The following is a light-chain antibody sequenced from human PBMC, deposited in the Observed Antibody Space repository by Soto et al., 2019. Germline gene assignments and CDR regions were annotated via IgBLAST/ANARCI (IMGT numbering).Light chain of an antibody. Sequence: DIQMAQSPSTLSASVGDRVTITCRASQSISSWLAWYQQKPGKAPKLLIYKASSLESGVPSRFSGGGSGTEFTLTISSLQPDDFAAYYCQQYNSYSRSTFGQGTRLEIK. J-gene: IGKJ5*01. CDR3: QQYNSYSRST. CDR2: KAS. V-gene: IGKV1-5*03. CDR1: QSISSW.